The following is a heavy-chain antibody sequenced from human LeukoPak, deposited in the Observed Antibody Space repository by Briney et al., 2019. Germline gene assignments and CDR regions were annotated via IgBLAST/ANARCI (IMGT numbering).Heavy chain of an antibody. D-gene: IGHD3-9*01. J-gene: IGHJ5*02. CDR3: GGRERDFHRSLYDP. CDR2: IFASWNT. Sequence: KSSETLTLTCTVSGDSISGNYYWKWIRPPAGEGVEGIVRIFASWNTNYNSSLKSRVTISLDTSKNQLSLKMNSVTAADTAVYYCGGRERDFHRSLYDPCCRGTLVIVSS. V-gene: IGHV4-4*07. CDR1: GDSISGNYY.